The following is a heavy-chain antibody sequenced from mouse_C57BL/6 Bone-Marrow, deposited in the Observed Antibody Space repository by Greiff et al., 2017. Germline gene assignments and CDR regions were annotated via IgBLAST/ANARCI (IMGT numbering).Heavy chain of an antibody. Sequence: EVQLQQSGPELVKPGASVKISCKASGYTFTDYYMNWVKQSHGKSLEWIGDINPNNGGTSYNQKFKGKATLTVDKSSSPAYMELRSLTSEDSAVYYCARCTTVVPFDYWGQGTTLTVSS. J-gene: IGHJ2*01. CDR1: GYTFTDYY. D-gene: IGHD1-1*01. CDR3: ARCTTVVPFDY. V-gene: IGHV1-26*01. CDR2: INPNNGGT.